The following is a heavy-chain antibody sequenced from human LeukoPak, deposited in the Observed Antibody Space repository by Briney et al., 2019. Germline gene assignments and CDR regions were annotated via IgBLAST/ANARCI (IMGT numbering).Heavy chain of an antibody. Sequence: GGSLRLSCAASGFTFDDYAMHWVRQAPGKGLEWVSGISWNSGSIGYADSVKGRFTISRDNAKNSLYLQMNSLRAEDTALYYCAKDGGGGATIDAHAFDIWGLGTMVTVSS. J-gene: IGHJ3*02. D-gene: IGHD1-26*01. CDR3: AKDGGGGATIDAHAFDI. V-gene: IGHV3-9*01. CDR1: GFTFDDYA. CDR2: ISWNSGSI.